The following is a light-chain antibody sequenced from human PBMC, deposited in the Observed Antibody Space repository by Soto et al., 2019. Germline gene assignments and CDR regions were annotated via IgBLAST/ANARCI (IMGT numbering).Light chain of an antibody. V-gene: IGLV2-8*01. J-gene: IGLJ1*01. Sequence: QSALTQPPSASGSPGQSVTISCTGTSSDVGGYKYVSWYQQHPGKAPKLMIFEVNKRPSGVPDRFSGSKSGNTASLTVSGLQAEDDADYFCSSYAGIFNLRVFGTGTKLTVL. CDR1: SSDVGGYKY. CDR3: SSYAGIFNLRV. CDR2: EVN.